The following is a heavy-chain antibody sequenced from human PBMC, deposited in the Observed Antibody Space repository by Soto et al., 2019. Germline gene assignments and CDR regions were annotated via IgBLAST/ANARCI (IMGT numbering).Heavy chain of an antibody. CDR1: GGSISSNH. D-gene: IGHD6-13*01. CDR3: ARYRREAVAGYTLDN. J-gene: IGHJ4*02. CDR2: VYNSGST. Sequence: PSETLSLTCTVSGGSISSNHWTWIRQPPGKGLEWIGYVYNSGSTNYNPSLKSRVTISEDTSKSQFSLKVNSMTAADTAVYYCARYRREAVAGYTLDNWGQGMLVTVSS. V-gene: IGHV4-59*01.